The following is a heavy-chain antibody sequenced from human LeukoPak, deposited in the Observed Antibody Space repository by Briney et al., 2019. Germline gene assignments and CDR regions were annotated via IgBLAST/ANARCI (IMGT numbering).Heavy chain of an antibody. J-gene: IGHJ4*02. V-gene: IGHV1-18*01. D-gene: IGHD6-13*01. Sequence: ASVRVSCKASGYTFSSYDISWVRQAPGQGLEWMGWISTYNGNTVYTQTLQGRVTMTTDTSTSTAYMDLKSLRSDDTAIYYCARHGVAATAPSHWGQGTPVTVSS. CDR1: GYTFSSYD. CDR3: ARHGVAATAPSH. CDR2: ISTYNGNT.